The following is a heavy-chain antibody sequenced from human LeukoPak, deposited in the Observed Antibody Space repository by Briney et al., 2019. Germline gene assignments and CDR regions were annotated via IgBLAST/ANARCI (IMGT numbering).Heavy chain of an antibody. Sequence: PGGPLRLPSAASGFTFSDYYTSWIRQAPGKGLEWVSYISSSGSTIYHEASVKARFTISRDNSKNTLYLQMNSLRAEDTAVYYCARGWRYFDWGQGTMVTVSS. V-gene: IGHV3-11*04. D-gene: IGHD3-9*01. CDR1: GFTFSDYY. CDR2: ISSSGSTI. CDR3: ARGWRYFD. J-gene: IGHJ3*01.